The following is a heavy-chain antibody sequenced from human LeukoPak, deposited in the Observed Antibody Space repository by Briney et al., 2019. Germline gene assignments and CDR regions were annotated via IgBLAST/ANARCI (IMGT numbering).Heavy chain of an antibody. V-gene: IGHV4-39*01. J-gene: IGHJ4*02. Sequence: SETLSLTCTVSGGSISSSSFYWGWIRQPPGKGLDGIGSIYNSGSTSYNPSLKSRVTISVDTSRNQFSLKLSSVTAADTALYYCARHPDYGDYSFDYWGQGTLVTVSS. D-gene: IGHD4-17*01. CDR3: ARHPDYGDYSFDY. CDR1: GGSISSSSFY. CDR2: IYNSGST.